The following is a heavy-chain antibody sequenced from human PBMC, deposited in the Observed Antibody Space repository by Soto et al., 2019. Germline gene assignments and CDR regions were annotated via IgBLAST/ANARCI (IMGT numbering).Heavy chain of an antibody. CDR2: IYHSGST. Sequence: PSETLSLTCAVSGGSISSGGYSWSWIRQPPGKGLEWIGYIYHSGSTYYNPSLKSRVTISVDRSKNQFSLKLSSVTAADTAVYYCARLSATTFDYRGQGTLVTVSS. CDR3: ARLSATTFDY. D-gene: IGHD2-15*01. CDR1: GGSISSGGYS. J-gene: IGHJ4*02. V-gene: IGHV4-30-2*01.